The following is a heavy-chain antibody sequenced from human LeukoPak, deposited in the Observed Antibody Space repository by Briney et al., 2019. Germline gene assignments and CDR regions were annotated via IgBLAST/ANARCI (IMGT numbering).Heavy chain of an antibody. V-gene: IGHV3-33*01. Sequence: GGSLRLSCAASGFTFSSYGMHWVRQAPGKGLEWVAVIWYDGSNKYYADSVKGRFTISRDNSKNTLYLQMNSLRAEDTAVYYCARESSGDDAFDIWGQGTMVTVSS. J-gene: IGHJ3*02. D-gene: IGHD2-15*01. CDR3: ARESSGDDAFDI. CDR1: GFTFSSYG. CDR2: IWYDGSNK.